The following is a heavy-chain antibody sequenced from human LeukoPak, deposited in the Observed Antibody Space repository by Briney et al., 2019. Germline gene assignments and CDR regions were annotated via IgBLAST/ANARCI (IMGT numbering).Heavy chain of an antibody. CDR1: GGSISSYY. V-gene: IGHV4-59*01. Sequence: PSETLSLTCTVSGGSISSYYWSWIRQPPGKGLEWIGYIYYSGSTNYNPSLKSRVTISVDTSKNQFSLTLSSVTAADTAVYYCARVYSSYGDIWGQGTLVTVSS. D-gene: IGHD5-18*01. J-gene: IGHJ4*02. CDR2: IYYSGST. CDR3: ARVYSSYGDI.